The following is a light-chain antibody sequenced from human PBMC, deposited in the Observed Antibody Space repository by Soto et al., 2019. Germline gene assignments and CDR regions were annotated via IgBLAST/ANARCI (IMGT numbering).Light chain of an antibody. V-gene: IGKV1-17*03. CDR3: LQHNSYPPIT. CDR1: QGISSY. J-gene: IGKJ5*01. Sequence: IQLTQSPSSLSASVGDRVTITSRASQGISSYLAWFQQNPVKVPKRMXYAASSFQSGVPSRFSGSGSGTELTLTISSLQTEDFANYYCLQHNSYPPITFGQGTRLEIK. CDR2: AAS.